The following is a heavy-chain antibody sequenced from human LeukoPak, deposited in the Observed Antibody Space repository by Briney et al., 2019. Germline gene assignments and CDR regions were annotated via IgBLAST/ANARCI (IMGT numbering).Heavy chain of an antibody. D-gene: IGHD3-9*01. Sequence: GASVKVSCKASGGTFSSYAISWVRQAPGQGLEWMGGIIPIFGTANYAQKFQGRVTITADESTSTAYMELSSLRSEDTAVYYCARDHNYYDILTGYWVNGNWFDPWGQGTLVTVSS. V-gene: IGHV1-69*13. CDR2: IIPIFGTA. J-gene: IGHJ5*02. CDR1: GGTFSSYA. CDR3: ARDHNYYDILTGYWVNGNWFDP.